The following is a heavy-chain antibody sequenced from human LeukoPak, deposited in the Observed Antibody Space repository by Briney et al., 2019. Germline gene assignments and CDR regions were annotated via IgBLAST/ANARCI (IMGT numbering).Heavy chain of an antibody. V-gene: IGHV3-66*01. D-gene: IGHD6-13*01. CDR2: IYSGGST. CDR1: GLIVSNNY. Sequence: GGSLRLSCAASGLIVSNNYINWVRQAPGKGLEWVSVIYSGGSTYYADSVKGRSTISRDSSKNTLYLQMNSLRVEDTAVYYCARFPGIANVFYYGMDVWGQGTTVTVSS. CDR3: ARFPGIANVFYYGMDV. J-gene: IGHJ6*02.